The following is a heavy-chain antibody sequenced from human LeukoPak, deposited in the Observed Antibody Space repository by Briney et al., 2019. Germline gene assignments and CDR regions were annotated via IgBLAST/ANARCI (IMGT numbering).Heavy chain of an antibody. J-gene: IGHJ4*02. CDR3: ARVLGEIAAAGTMDY. V-gene: IGHV3-48*01. CDR2: IGSSSSTI. Sequence: GGSLRLSCAASGFTFSSYSMNWVRQAPGKGLEWVSYIGSSSSTIYYADSVKGRFTISRDNAKNSLYLQMNSLRAEDTAVYYCARVLGEIAAAGTMDYWGQGTLVTVSS. CDR1: GFTFSSYS. D-gene: IGHD6-13*01.